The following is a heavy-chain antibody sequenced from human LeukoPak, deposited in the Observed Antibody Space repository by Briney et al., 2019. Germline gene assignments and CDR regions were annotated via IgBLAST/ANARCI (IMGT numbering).Heavy chain of an antibody. D-gene: IGHD2-15*01. Sequence: GGSLRLSCAASGFTFSSYSMNWVRQAPGKGLEWVSYISSSSSTIYYADSVKGRFTISRDNAKNSLYLQMNSLRAEDTAVYYCARGYCSGGSCYPWPDYWGQGTLVTVSS. V-gene: IGHV3-48*01. CDR3: ARGYCSGGSCYPWPDY. CDR2: ISSSSSTI. CDR1: GFTFSSYS. J-gene: IGHJ4*02.